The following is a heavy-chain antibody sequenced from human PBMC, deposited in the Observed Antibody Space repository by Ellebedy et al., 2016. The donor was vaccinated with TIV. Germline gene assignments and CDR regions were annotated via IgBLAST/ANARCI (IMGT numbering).Heavy chain of an antibody. D-gene: IGHD7-27*01. CDR3: ARHELGENAAFDH. J-gene: IGHJ4*02. CDR2: IDAGDSRA. CDR1: GYNFPLYW. V-gene: IGHV5-10-1*01. Sequence: GESLKISXATSGYNFPLYWITWVRQMPGKGLEWMRRIDAGDSRAHYSPSFQGHITISTDKSTRIAYLQWSSLRASDTAMYYCARHELGENAAFDHWGQGTLVTVSS.